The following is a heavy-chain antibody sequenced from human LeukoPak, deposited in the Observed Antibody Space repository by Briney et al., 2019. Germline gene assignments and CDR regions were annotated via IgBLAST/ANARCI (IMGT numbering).Heavy chain of an antibody. J-gene: IGHJ1*01. D-gene: IGHD6-19*01. V-gene: IGHV3-20*04. CDR1: GFTFDDYA. CDR2: INWNGGST. CDR3: ARETVAVAGPEYFQH. Sequence: GGSLRLSCAASGFTFDDYAMHWVRQAPGKGLEWVSGINWNGGSTGYADSVKGRFTISRDNAKNSLYLQMNSLRAEDTALYYCARETVAVAGPEYFQHWGQGTLVTVSS.